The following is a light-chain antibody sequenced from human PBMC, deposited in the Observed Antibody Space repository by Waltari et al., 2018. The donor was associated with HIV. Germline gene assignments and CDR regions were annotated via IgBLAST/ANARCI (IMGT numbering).Light chain of an antibody. V-gene: IGLV1-40*01. J-gene: IGLJ2*01. CDR3: QSYDSSLRASV. CDR1: RSNIGAGYF. CDR2: MNS. Sequence: QSALTQPPSVSGAPGQRVTISCTGNRSNIGAGYFVHWYQHLPGTAPKLLVYMNSNRPSGVPDRFSGSKSGTSASLVITGLQAEDEADYYCQSYDSSLRASVFGGGTKLTVL.